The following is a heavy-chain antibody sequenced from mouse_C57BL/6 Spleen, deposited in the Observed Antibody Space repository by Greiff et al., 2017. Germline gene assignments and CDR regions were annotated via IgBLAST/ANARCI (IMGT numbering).Heavy chain of an antibody. D-gene: IGHD1-1*01. CDR3: ARQRYGTSYAMDY. Sequence: VQLQQPGAELVMPGASVKLSCKASGYTFTSYWMHWVKQRPGQGLEWIGEIDPSDSYTNYNQKFKGKSTLTVDKSSSTAYMQLSSLTSEDSAVYYCARQRYGTSYAMDYWGQGTSVTVSS. CDR2: IDPSDSYT. J-gene: IGHJ4*01. CDR1: GYTFTSYW. V-gene: IGHV1-69*01.